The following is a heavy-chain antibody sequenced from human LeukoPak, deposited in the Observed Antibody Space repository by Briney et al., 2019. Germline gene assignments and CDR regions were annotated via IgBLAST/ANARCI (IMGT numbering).Heavy chain of an antibody. J-gene: IGHJ1*01. Sequence: GGSLRLSCEASGFTFSRYWMHWVRQAPGKGLVWVSRIKSDGKTNYADSVKGRFTISRDNAKNTVSLRMDSLRAEDTGVYYCARAPSEVGGYYPEYFRHWGQGTLVTVSS. V-gene: IGHV3-74*01. CDR2: IKSDGKT. D-gene: IGHD3-22*01. CDR1: GFTFSRYW. CDR3: ARAPSEVGGYYPEYFRH.